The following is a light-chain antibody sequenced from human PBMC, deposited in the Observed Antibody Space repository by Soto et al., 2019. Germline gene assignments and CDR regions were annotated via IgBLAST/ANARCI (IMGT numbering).Light chain of an antibody. J-gene: IGKJ4*01. CDR3: QQSYGTPLT. V-gene: IGKV1-39*01. CDR1: HSTNNY. Sequence: DIHMTQSPSSLSASVGDRVTIPFRARHSTNNYLNWYQQKQGKAPKLLIYAASSLQSGVPSRFSGSESGADFTLTISSLQPEDFATYYCQQSYGTPLTFGGGTKVEIK. CDR2: AAS.